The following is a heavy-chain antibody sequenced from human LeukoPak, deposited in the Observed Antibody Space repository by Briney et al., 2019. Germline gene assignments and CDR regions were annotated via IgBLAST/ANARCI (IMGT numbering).Heavy chain of an antibody. D-gene: IGHD3-22*01. Sequence: GGSLRLSCAASGFTLSSYTMNWVRQAPGKGLEWVSSISSSSSYIYYADSVKGRFTISRDNAKNSLYLQMNSLRAEDTAVYYCARDPNTYYYDSSGYYYYYYYYMDVWGKGTTVTVSS. CDR3: ARDPNTYYYDSSGYYYYYYYYMDV. CDR2: ISSSSSYI. V-gene: IGHV3-21*01. J-gene: IGHJ6*03. CDR1: GFTLSSYT.